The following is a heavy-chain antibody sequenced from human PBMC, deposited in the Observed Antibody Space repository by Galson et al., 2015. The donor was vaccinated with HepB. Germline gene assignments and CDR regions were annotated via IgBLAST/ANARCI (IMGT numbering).Heavy chain of an antibody. Sequence: SLRLSCAASGFTFSSYSMNWVRQAPGKGLEWVSSISSSSSYIYYADSVKGRFTISRDNAKNSLYLQMNSLRAEDTAVYYCARGVQSGEAYYYDSSGYYAGVYYYYGMDVWGQGTTVTVSS. V-gene: IGHV3-21*01. CDR2: ISSSSSYI. D-gene: IGHD3-22*01. J-gene: IGHJ6*02. CDR3: ARGVQSGEAYYYDSSGYYAGVYYYYGMDV. CDR1: GFTFSSYS.